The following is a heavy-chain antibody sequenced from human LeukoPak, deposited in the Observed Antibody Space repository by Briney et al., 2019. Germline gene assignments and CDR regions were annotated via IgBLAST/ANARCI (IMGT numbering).Heavy chain of an antibody. CDR1: GYTFTGYY. CDR2: IIPILGRT. J-gene: IGHJ4*02. V-gene: IGHV1-69*11. Sequence: GASVKVSCKASGYTFTGYYMHWVRQAPGQGLEWMGRIIPILGRTKYAQKFQGRVTITADESTTTVYMELSSLRSDDTAVYYCARDSREYDFWSGEYFEYWGQGTLVTVSS. D-gene: IGHD3-3*01. CDR3: ARDSREYDFWSGEYFEY.